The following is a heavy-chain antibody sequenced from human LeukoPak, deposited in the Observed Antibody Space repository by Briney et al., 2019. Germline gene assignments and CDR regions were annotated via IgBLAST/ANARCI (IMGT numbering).Heavy chain of an antibody. Sequence: GGSLRLSCAASRFTFKDYAMNWVRQAPGKGLEWVSTISGSGTGTYYADSVKGRFTISRDNSKNTLYLQMNSLRAEDTAVYYCAKGSPYYYGSGSYYRLDWFDPWGQGTLVTVSS. CDR2: ISGSGTGT. CDR3: AKGSPYYYGSGSYYRLDWFDP. D-gene: IGHD3-10*01. J-gene: IGHJ5*02. CDR1: RFTFKDYA. V-gene: IGHV3-23*01.